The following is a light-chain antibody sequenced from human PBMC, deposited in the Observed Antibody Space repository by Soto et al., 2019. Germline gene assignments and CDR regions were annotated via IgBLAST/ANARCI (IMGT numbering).Light chain of an antibody. Sequence: DIQMTQSPSTLSASVGDRVTITCRASQSISSWLAWYQQKPGKAPKLLIYKASSLESGVPSRFSCNGSGTEFTLTISSLQPDDFATYYCQQYNSYLLTFGGGTKVEIK. J-gene: IGKJ4*01. CDR2: KAS. V-gene: IGKV1-5*03. CDR1: QSISSW. CDR3: QQYNSYLLT.